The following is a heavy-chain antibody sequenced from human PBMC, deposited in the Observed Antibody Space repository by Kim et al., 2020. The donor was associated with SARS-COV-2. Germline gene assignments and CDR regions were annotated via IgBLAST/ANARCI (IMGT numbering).Heavy chain of an antibody. V-gene: IGHV4-59*01. CDR2: IYYSGST. D-gene: IGHD3-9*01. CDR1: GGSISSYY. CDR3: ARGRYDILTGYYTSDYFDY. Sequence: SETLSLTCTVSGGSISSYYWSWIRQPPGKGLEWIGYIYYSGSTNYNPSLKSRVTISVDTSKNQFSLKLSSVTAADTAVYYCARGRYDILTGYYTSDYFDYWGQGTLVTVSS. J-gene: IGHJ4*02.